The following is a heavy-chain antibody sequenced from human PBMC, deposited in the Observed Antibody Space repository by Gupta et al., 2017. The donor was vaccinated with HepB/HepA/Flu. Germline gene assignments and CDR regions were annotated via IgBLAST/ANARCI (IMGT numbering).Heavy chain of an antibody. CDR2: INHSGST. Sequence: QVQLQQWGAGLLKPSETLSLTCAVYGGSFSGYYWSWIRQPPGKGLEWIGEINHSGSTNYNPSLKSRVTISVDTSKNQFSLKLSSVTAADTAVYYCARGGGIGLGFDYWGQGTLVTVSS. CDR1: GGSFSGYY. V-gene: IGHV4-34*01. D-gene: IGHD2-8*01. CDR3: ARGGGIGLGFDY. J-gene: IGHJ4*02.